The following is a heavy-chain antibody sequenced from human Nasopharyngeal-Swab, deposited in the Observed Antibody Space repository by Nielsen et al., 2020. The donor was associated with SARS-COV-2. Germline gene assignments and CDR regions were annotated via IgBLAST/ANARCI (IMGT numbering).Heavy chain of an antibody. D-gene: IGHD3-3*01. V-gene: IGHV4-59*08. CDR3: ARHSAGSVTIFGVFDY. J-gene: IGHJ4*02. CDR1: GGSISSYS. CDR2: IYYSGST. Sequence: SQTLSLTCAVSGGSISSYSWSWIRLPPGKGLEWIGYIYYSGSTNYSPSLKSRVTISVDTSKNQFSLKLSSVTAADTAVYYCARHSAGSVTIFGVFDYWGQGTLVTVSS.